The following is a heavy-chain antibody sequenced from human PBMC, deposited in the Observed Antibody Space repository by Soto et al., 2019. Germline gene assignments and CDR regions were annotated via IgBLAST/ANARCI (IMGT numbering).Heavy chain of an antibody. Sequence: SETLSLTCAVYGGSFSAYYWSWIRQPPGKGLEWIGEINHSGSTNYNPSRKSRVTISVDTSKNQFSLKLSSVTAADTAVYYCARLTPGTYYDFWSGYYYYGMDVWGQGTTVTVSS. CDR2: INHSGST. CDR1: GGSFSAYY. V-gene: IGHV4-34*01. J-gene: IGHJ6*02. D-gene: IGHD3-3*01. CDR3: ARLTPGTYYDFWSGYYYYGMDV.